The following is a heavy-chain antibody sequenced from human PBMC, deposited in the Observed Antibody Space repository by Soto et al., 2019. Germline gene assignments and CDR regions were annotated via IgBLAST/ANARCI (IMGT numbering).Heavy chain of an antibody. J-gene: IGHJ3*02. CDR2: ISGRGGST. CDR1: GFTFSSYA. V-gene: IGHV3-23*01. CDR3: AKDIPRYSSSWSDAFDI. Sequence: EVQLLESGGGLVQPGGSLRLSCAASGFTFSSYAMSWVRQAPGKGLEWVSAISGRGGSTYYADSVKGRFTISRDNSKNTLYLQMNSLRAEDTAVYYCAKDIPRYSSSWSDAFDIWGQGTMVTVSS. D-gene: IGHD6-13*01.